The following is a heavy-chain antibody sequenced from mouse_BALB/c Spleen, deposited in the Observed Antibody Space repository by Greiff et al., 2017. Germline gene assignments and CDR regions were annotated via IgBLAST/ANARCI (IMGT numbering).Heavy chain of an antibody. Sequence: QVQLQQSGAELVRPGTSVKVSCKASGYAFTNYLIEWVKQRPGQGLEWIGVINPGSGGTNYNEKFKGKATLTADKSSSTAYMQLSSLTSDDSAVYFCARSDYYGSREDYWGQGTTLTVSS. CDR2: INPGSGGT. V-gene: IGHV1-54*01. CDR1: GYAFTNYL. J-gene: IGHJ2*01. D-gene: IGHD1-1*01. CDR3: ARSDYYGSREDY.